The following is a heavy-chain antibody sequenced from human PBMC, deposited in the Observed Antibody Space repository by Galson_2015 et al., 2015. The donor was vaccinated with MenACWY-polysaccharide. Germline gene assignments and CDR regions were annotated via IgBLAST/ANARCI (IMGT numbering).Heavy chain of an antibody. D-gene: IGHD2/OR15-2a*01. V-gene: IGHV3-74*01. CDR2: IKSDGSTT. Sequence: SLRLSCAASGFTFSNYWMHWVRQAPGEGLVWVSRIKSDGSTTDNADSVKGRFTISRDNAKNTLYLEMNSLRAEDTAVYYCANSISVCKVDDWGQGSLLTVCS. CDR3: ANSISVCKVDD. J-gene: IGHJ4*02. CDR1: GFTFSNYW.